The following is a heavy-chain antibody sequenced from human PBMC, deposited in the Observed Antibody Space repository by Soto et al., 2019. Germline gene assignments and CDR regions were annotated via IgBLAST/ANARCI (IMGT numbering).Heavy chain of an antibody. V-gene: IGHV4-34*01. CDR2: INHSGST. Sequence: SETLSLTCAVYGGSFSGYYWSWIRQPPGKGLEWIGEINHSGSTNYNPSLKSRVTISVDTSKNQFSLKLSSVTAADTAVYYCALGRITIFGVVISPRDDYYYGMDVWGQGTTVTVSS. CDR3: ALGRITIFGVVISPRDDYYYGMDV. J-gene: IGHJ6*02. D-gene: IGHD3-3*01. CDR1: GGSFSGYY.